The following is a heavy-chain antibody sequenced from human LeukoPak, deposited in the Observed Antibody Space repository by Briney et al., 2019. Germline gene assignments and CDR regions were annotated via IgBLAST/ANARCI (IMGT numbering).Heavy chain of an antibody. J-gene: IGHJ4*02. V-gene: IGHV3-21*01. CDR1: GLTFSSYP. CDR2: ISYTSTHI. Sequence: PGGSLRLSCAASGLTFSSYPMNWVRQAPGEGLEWVSSISYTSTHINYADSVKGRFTISRDNAKNSLYLQMSSLRAEDTAVYYCARSPPRGYSGHGDWPAYNFDYWGQGTLVTVSS. D-gene: IGHD5-12*01. CDR3: ARSPPRGYSGHGDWPAYNFDY.